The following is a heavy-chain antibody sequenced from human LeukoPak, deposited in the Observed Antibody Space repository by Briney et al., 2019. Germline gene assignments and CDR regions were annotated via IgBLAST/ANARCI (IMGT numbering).Heavy chain of an antibody. V-gene: IGHV3-33*01. CDR1: GINFSRLG. CDR3: AGAVGSYIDS. D-gene: IGHD1-26*01. Sequence: GGSLRLSCAASGINFSRLGMHWVRQAPGNGLEWVAVIWYDGVNKYYADSVKGRFTISRDNSKNTLYLQMNSLKADDTAAYYCAGAVGSYIDSWGQGTLVTVSS. J-gene: IGHJ4*02. CDR2: IWYDGVNK.